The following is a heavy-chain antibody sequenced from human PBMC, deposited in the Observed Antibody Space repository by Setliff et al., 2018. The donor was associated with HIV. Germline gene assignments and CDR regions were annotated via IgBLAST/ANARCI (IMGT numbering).Heavy chain of an antibody. CDR3: ARVPILRYASPVDM. D-gene: IGHD3-9*01. CDR1: GYTFTSYY. V-gene: IGHV1-46*01. CDR2: IDPSGGST. Sequence: ASVKVSCKASGYTFTSYYIHWVRQAPGQGLEWMGEIDPSGGSTSYSEKFRGRATMTRDTSRSTVYMELSSLRFDDTAVYYCARVPILRYASPVDMWGQGTLVTVS. J-gene: IGHJ4*02.